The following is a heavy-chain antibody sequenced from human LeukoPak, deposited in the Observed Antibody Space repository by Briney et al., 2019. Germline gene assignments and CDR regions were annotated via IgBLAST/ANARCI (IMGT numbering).Heavy chain of an antibody. D-gene: IGHD6-13*01. CDR3: VRSDSSSSHTAFDI. J-gene: IGHJ3*02. CDR2: IYSSGST. CDR1: GGSISSYY. Sequence: PSETLSLTCTVSGGSISSYYWSWIRQPAGKGLEWIGRIYSSGSTNHNPSLESRVTMSVDTSKNQFSLKLSSVTAADTAVYYCVRSDSSSSHTAFDIWGRGTMVTVSS. V-gene: IGHV4-4*07.